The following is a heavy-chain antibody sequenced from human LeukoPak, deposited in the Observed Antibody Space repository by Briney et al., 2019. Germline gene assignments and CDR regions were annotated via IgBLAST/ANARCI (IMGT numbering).Heavy chain of an antibody. CDR2: IKQDGSEK. J-gene: IGHJ4*02. CDR1: EFTFRNYW. CDR3: ARDLRIVSGSYLDY. Sequence: GGSLRLSCAASEFTFRNYWMSWVRQAPGKGLEWVANIKQDGSEKYYVDSVKGRFTISRDNAKNSLYLQMNSLRAEDTAIYYCARDLRIVSGSYLDYWGQGTLVTVSS. D-gene: IGHD1-26*01. V-gene: IGHV3-7*01.